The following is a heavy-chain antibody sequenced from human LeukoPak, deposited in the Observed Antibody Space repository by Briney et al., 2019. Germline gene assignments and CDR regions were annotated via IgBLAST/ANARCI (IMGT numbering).Heavy chain of an antibody. V-gene: IGHV4-59*12. CDR2: IYYSGST. D-gene: IGHD6-19*01. CDR1: GGSISSYY. Sequence: NPSETLSLTCTVSGGSISSYYWSWIRQPPGKGLEWIGYIYYSGSTNYNPSLKSRVTISVDTSKNQFSLKLSSVTAADTAVYYCARRSGYSSGWFPSWGQGTLVTVSS. CDR3: ARRSGYSSGWFPS. J-gene: IGHJ4*02.